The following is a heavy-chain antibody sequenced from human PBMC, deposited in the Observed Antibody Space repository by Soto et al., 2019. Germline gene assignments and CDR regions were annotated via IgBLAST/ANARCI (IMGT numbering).Heavy chain of an antibody. D-gene: IGHD2-15*01. CDR2: IYYGGTT. CDR3: VSPEYCF. J-gene: IGHJ3*01. CDR1: GGSISGSTFY. V-gene: IGHV4-39*01. Sequence: PSENLSLTCTVSGGSISGSTFYWGGIRQHPGKGLEWIGSIYYGGTTHYNSSLKTRVAISVDTSNNRFSLNLRSVTAADTSVYYCVSPEYCFWGRGTMVIVSS.